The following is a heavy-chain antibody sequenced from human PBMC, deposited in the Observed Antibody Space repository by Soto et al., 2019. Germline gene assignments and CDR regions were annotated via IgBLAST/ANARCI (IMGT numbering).Heavy chain of an antibody. V-gene: IGHV3-23*01. Sequence: GGSLRLSCVASGFSVSSYAMNWVRQAPGKGLEWVSTISGSFGSTYYADSVQGRFTVSRDNAKNTLYLQMNSLRAEDTAVYYCARDLSSCSSARCYSFYYGMDVWGQGTTVTVSS. J-gene: IGHJ6*02. CDR2: ISGSFGST. CDR1: GFSVSSYA. CDR3: ARDLSSCSSARCYSFYYGMDV. D-gene: IGHD2-2*01.